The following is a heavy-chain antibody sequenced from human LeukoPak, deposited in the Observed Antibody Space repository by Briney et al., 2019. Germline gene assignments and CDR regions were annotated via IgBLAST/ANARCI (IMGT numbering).Heavy chain of an antibody. D-gene: IGHD3-22*01. V-gene: IGHV1-46*01. CDR2: INPSGGGI. Sequence: GASVKVSCKASGYTFTNYHMHWVRQAPGQGFEWVGIINPSGGGISYAQKFQGRVTMTRDTSTSTVYMELSSLRSEDTAVYYCARDLQYYDSSGYYSTDYFYYGMDVWGQGTTVTVSS. CDR1: GYTFTNYH. CDR3: ARDLQYYDSSGYYSTDYFYYGMDV. J-gene: IGHJ6*02.